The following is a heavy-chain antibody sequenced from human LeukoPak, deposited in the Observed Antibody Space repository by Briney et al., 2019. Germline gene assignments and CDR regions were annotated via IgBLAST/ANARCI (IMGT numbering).Heavy chain of an antibody. V-gene: IGHV3-30*18. D-gene: IGHD1-26*01. CDR2: ISYDGSNK. CDR1: GFTFSSYG. J-gene: IGHJ6*02. Sequence: GRSLRLSCTASGFTFSSYGMHWVRQAPGKGLEWVAVISYDGSNKDYADSVKGRFTISRDDSKNMLYLQMNSLRVEDTAVYYCAKEGDYYGMDVWGQGTTVTVSS. CDR3: AKEGDYYGMDV.